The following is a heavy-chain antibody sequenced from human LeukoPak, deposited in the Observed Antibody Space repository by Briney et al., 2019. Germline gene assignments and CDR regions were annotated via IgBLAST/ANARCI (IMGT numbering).Heavy chain of an antibody. J-gene: IGHJ4*02. D-gene: IGHD5-12*01. CDR3: ARAWLRLNPYFDY. V-gene: IGHV1-2*02. CDR1: GYTFTGYY. Sequence: ASVKVSCKASGYTFTGYYMHWVRQAPGQGLEWMGWINPNSGGTNYAQKFQGRVTMTRDTSISTSYMELSRLRSDDAAVYYCARAWLRLNPYFDYWGQGTLVTVSS. CDR2: INPNSGGT.